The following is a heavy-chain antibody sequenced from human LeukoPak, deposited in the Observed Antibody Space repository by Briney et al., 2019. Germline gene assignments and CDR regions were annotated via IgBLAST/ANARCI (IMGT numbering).Heavy chain of an antibody. D-gene: IGHD1-14*01. CDR2: IYSDGST. Sequence: GGSLRLSCATSGFTVSSSYLSWVRQAPGKGLEWVSVIYSDGSTYYADSVKGRFTISRDNSKNTLYLQMNSLRAEDTAVYYCANKPAGFDPWGQGTLVTVSS. CDR1: GFTVSSSY. CDR3: ANKPAGFDP. J-gene: IGHJ5*02. V-gene: IGHV3-53*01.